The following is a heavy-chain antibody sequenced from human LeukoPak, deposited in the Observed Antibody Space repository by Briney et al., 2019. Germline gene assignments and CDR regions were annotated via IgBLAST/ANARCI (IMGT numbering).Heavy chain of an antibody. V-gene: IGHV1-2*06. CDR1: GYTFTGNY. CDR3: AREAAVGYYDSSGYWFDY. Sequence: VASVKVSCKASGYTFTGNYMHWVRQAPGQGLEWMGRINPNSGGTNYAQKFQGRVTMTRDTSISTAYMELSRLRSDDTAVYYCAREAAVGYYDSSGYWFDYWGQGTLVTVSS. CDR2: INPNSGGT. J-gene: IGHJ4*02. D-gene: IGHD3-22*01.